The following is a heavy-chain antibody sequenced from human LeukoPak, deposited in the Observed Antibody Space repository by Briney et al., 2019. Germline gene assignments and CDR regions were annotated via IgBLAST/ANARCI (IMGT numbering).Heavy chain of an antibody. CDR2: IYRSGST. Sequence: NPSETLSLTCAVSGGSISSGNWWSWVRQPPGKGLEWIGEIYRSGSTNYNPSLKSRVTISADKSKNQFSLKLSSVTAADTAVYYCARDSSGSYPFDYWGQGTLVTVSS. CDR3: ARDSSGSYPFDY. CDR1: GGSISSGNW. J-gene: IGHJ4*02. D-gene: IGHD1-26*01. V-gene: IGHV4-4*02.